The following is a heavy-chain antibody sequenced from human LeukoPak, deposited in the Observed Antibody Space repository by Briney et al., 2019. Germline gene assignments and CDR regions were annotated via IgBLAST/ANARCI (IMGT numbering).Heavy chain of an antibody. CDR1: GFTFSTYW. V-gene: IGHV3-74*01. CDR2: INSDGSST. D-gene: IGHD2-8*01. J-gene: IGHJ6*02. Sequence: GGSLRLSCAASGFTFSTYWMYWVRQAPGKGLVWVSRINSDGSSTSYADSVKGRFTISRDNAKNTLYLQMNSLRAEDTAVYYCAREMGVPPIYYYGMDVWGQGTTVTVSS. CDR3: AREMGVPPIYYYGMDV.